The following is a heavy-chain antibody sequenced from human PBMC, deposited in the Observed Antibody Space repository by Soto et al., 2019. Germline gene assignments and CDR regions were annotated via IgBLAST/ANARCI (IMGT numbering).Heavy chain of an antibody. J-gene: IGHJ4*02. V-gene: IGHV1-69*01. CDR2: IIPIFGTA. CDR3: ARNYCGGDCYAGLGETSDY. Sequence: QVQLVQSGAEVKKPGSSVKVSCKASGGTFSSYAISWVRQAPGQGLEWMGGIIPIFGTANYAQKFQGRVTITADESTIPADMELSSLRSEDTAVYYCARNYCGGDCYAGLGETSDYWGQGTLVSVCS. CDR1: GGTFSSYA. D-gene: IGHD2-21*02.